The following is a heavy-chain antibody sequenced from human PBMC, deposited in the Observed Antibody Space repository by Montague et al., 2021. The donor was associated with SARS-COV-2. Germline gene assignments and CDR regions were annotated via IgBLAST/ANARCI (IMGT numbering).Heavy chain of an antibody. CDR3: ARLPDRLLWFGELFDY. V-gene: IGHV4-39*01. J-gene: IGHJ4*02. CDR2: IYYSGST. CDR1: GGSISSSSYY. D-gene: IGHD3-10*01. Sequence: SETLSLTCTVSGGSISSSSYYWGWIRQPPGKGLEWIGSIYYSGSTYYNPSLKSRVTISVDTSKNQFSLKLSSVTAADTAVYYCARLPDRLLWFGELFDYWGQGTLVTVSS.